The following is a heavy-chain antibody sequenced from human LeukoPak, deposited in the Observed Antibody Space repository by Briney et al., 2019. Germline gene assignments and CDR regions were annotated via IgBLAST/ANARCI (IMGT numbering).Heavy chain of an antibody. CDR1: GYTLTELS. Sequence: ASVKVSCKVSGYTLTELSMHWVRQAPGKGLEWMGGFDPEDGETIYAQKFQGRVTMTEDTSTDTAYMELSSLRSEGTAVYYCATEVSGYYQLDYWGQGTLVTVSS. CDR3: ATEVSGYYQLDY. V-gene: IGHV1-24*01. D-gene: IGHD3-3*01. CDR2: FDPEDGET. J-gene: IGHJ4*02.